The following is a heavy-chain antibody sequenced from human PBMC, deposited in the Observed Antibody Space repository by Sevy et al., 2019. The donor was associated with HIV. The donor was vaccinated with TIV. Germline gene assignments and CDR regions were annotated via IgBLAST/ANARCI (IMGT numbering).Heavy chain of an antibody. CDR1: GGSISSGFYY. CDR3: ARGRGRGYTYGYRATFFDY. Sequence: TLSLTCTVSGGSISSGFYYWSWIRQPAGKGLEWIGRIYNSGSTNYNPSLKSRVTMSRDTSKNQFSLKLSSVTAADTAVYYCARGRGRGYTYGYRATFFDYWGQGTLVTVSS. D-gene: IGHD5-18*01. V-gene: IGHV4-61*02. CDR2: IYNSGST. J-gene: IGHJ4*02.